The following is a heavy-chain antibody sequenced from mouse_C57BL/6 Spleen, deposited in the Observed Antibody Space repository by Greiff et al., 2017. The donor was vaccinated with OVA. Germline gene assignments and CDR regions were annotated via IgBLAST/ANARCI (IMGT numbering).Heavy chain of an antibody. CDR3: ARCDYDGRVYFDY. Sequence: QVQLQQSGAELARPGASVKLFCKASGYTFTSYGISWVKQRTGQGLEWIGEIYPRSGNTYYNEKFKGKATLTADKSSSTAYMELRSLTSEDSAVYFCARCDYDGRVYFDYWGQGTTLTVSS. CDR1: GYTFTSYG. J-gene: IGHJ2*01. D-gene: IGHD2-4*01. V-gene: IGHV1-81*01. CDR2: IYPRSGNT.